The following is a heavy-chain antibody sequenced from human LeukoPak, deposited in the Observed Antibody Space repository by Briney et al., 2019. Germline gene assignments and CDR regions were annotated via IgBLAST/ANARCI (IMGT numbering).Heavy chain of an antibody. CDR2: ISGSGGST. Sequence: GGALRLSCAASGFTFSNSAMTWVRQAPGKGLEWVSAISGSGGSTYYGDSVKGRFTISRDNSKNTLYLQMNSLRAEDTAVYYCAKSLGSGSYYAFRYPADYWGQGTLVTVSS. J-gene: IGHJ4*02. V-gene: IGHV3-23*01. CDR1: GFTFSNSA. D-gene: IGHD3-10*01. CDR3: AKSLGSGSYYAFRYPADY.